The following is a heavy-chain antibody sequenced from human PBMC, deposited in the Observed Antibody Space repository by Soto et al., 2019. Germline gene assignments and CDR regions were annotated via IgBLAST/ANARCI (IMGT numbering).Heavy chain of an antibody. D-gene: IGHD3-16*01. J-gene: IGHJ5*02. CDR2: IDSSGEK. Sequence: QVTLKESGPVLVKPTETLTLRCTVSGLSITDSELGARWIRQPRGKALEWLAHIDSSGEKSYRTFLKSRLTISKDTSKSQIVLIMTNMDTADTATYYCARRHLAVAVSPWFDPWGQGILVTVSS. CDR3: ARRHLAVAVSPWFDP. V-gene: IGHV2-26*01. CDR1: GLSITDSELG.